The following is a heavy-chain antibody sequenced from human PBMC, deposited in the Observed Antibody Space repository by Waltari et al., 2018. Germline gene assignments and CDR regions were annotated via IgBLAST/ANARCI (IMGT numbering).Heavy chain of an antibody. D-gene: IGHD4-17*01. Sequence: QVQLQQWGAGLLKPSETLSLTCAVYGGSFSGYYWSWIRQPPGKGLEWIGEINHSGSTNYNPSLKSRFTISRDNAKNSLYLQMNSLRAEDTAVYYCARDGGPTVVAAFDIWGQGTMVTVSS. V-gene: IGHV4-34*01. J-gene: IGHJ3*02. CDR2: INHSGST. CDR1: GGSFSGYY. CDR3: ARDGGPTVVAAFDI.